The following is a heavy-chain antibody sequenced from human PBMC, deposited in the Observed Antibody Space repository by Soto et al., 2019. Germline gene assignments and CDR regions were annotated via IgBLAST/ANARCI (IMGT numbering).Heavy chain of an antibody. V-gene: IGHV3-23*01. D-gene: IGHD3-3*01. CDR1: GFTFSSYA. J-gene: IGHJ4*02. CDR3: AKGGITIFGVVIGCIDY. CDR2: ISGSGGST. Sequence: GGSLRLSCAASGFTFSSYAMSWVRQAPGKGLEWVSAISGSGGSTYYADSVKGRFTISRDNSKNTLYLQMNSLRAEDTAVYYCAKGGITIFGVVIGCIDYWGQGTLVTVSS.